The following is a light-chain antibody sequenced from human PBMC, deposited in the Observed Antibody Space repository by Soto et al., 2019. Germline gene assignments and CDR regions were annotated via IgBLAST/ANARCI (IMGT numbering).Light chain of an antibody. CDR3: SSYAGSNNPYV. CDR2: GVS. CDR1: SNDVGGYDS. Sequence: QSALTQPPSASGSPGQSVTISCTGTSNDVGGYDSVSWYQQHPGKAPKLMIYGVSKRPSGVPDRFSGSKSGNTASLTVSGLQAEDEADYYCSSYAGSNNPYVFGTGTKLTVL. V-gene: IGLV2-8*01. J-gene: IGLJ1*01.